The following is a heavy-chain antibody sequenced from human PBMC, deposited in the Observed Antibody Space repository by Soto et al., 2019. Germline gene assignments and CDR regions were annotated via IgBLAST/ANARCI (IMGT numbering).Heavy chain of an antibody. J-gene: IGHJ5*02. V-gene: IGHV3-30*18. Sequence: GGSLRLSCAASGFSFNKHGMHWVRQAPGKGLEWVAYVSSDGSNQYYADSVKGRFTISRDNSKSTLYLQLDSLRVDDTAFYYCAKDRVIQLLPIWPDPWGQRTVVTVAS. CDR2: VSSDGSNQ. D-gene: IGHD2-2*01. CDR1: GFSFNKHG. CDR3: AKDRVIQLLPIWPDP.